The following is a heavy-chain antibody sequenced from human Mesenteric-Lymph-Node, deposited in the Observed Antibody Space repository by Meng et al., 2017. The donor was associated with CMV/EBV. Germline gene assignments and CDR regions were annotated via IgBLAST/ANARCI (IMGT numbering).Heavy chain of an antibody. CDR3: ARVIVVVPAASYYYYGMDV. CDR1: GGSISSYY. CDR2: IYYSGST. V-gene: IGHV4-59*12. D-gene: IGHD2-2*01. J-gene: IGHJ6*02. Sequence: SETLSLTCTVSGGSISSYYWSWIRQPPGKGLEWIGYIYYSGSTYYNPSLKSRVTISVDTSKNQFSLKLSSVTAADTAVYYCARVIVVVPAASYYYYGMDVWGQGTTVTVSS.